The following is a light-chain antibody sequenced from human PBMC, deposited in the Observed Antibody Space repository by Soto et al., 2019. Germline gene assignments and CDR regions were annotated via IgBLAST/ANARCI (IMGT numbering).Light chain of an antibody. CDR1: SSNIGAGYD. V-gene: IGLV1-40*01. CDR2: GNT. J-gene: IGLJ3*02. CDR3: QAYDSSLSAWV. Sequence: QSVLTQPPSVSGAPGQRGTISCTASSSNIGAGYDVHWYQQLPGTAPKLLIYGNTNRPSGVPDRFSGSKSGTSASLAITGLQAEDEADYYCQAYDSSLSAWVFGGGTKLTVL.